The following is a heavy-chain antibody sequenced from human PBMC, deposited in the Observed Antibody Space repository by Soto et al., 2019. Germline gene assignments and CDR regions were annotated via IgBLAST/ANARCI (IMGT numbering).Heavy chain of an antibody. CDR2: IKPGTPDI. J-gene: IGHJ4*02. Sequence: GESVKISCXGVGYQFGSAWIGWVRQKPGEGLEWVGIIKPGTPDIRYSPSLRGHVTISADEGLSTAYLQWWSLKASDTAMYYCARQISHMCDFWGQGTLVTVS. CDR1: GYQFGSAW. CDR3: ARQISHMCDF. V-gene: IGHV5-51*01. D-gene: IGHD3-3*02.